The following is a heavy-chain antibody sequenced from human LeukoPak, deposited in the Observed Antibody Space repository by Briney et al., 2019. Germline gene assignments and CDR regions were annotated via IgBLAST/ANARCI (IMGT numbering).Heavy chain of an antibody. Sequence: SETLSLTCSVSGGSISGYYWNWIRQPAGKGLEWIGRIYTSGSTNYNPSLKSRVTISVDTSKNQFSLRLSSVTAADTAVYYCARDLRSYDFWSGYFNWFDPWGQGTLVTVSS. J-gene: IGHJ5*02. CDR1: GGSISGYY. V-gene: IGHV4-4*07. CDR2: IYTSGST. D-gene: IGHD3-3*01. CDR3: ARDLRSYDFWSGYFNWFDP.